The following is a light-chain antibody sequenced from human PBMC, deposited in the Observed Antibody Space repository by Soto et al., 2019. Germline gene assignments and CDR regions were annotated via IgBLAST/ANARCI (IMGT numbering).Light chain of an antibody. V-gene: IGKV3-20*01. Sequence: EIVLTQSPGTLYSSPGERATLSCRASQSVSFSYLAWYQQKPGQAPRLLIYGASSRATGIPDRFSGSGSGTDFTLTISRLEPEDFAVYYCQQYGSSPPWTFGQGTKVEIK. J-gene: IGKJ1*01. CDR3: QQYGSSPPWT. CDR2: GAS. CDR1: QSVSFSY.